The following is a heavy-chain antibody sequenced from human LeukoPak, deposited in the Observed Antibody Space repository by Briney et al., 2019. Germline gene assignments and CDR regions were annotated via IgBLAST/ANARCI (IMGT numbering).Heavy chain of an antibody. CDR2: IYYSGST. Sequence: SETLSLTCTVSGGSISSSSYYWGWIRQPPGKGLEWIGSIYYSGSTYYNPSLKSRVTISVDTSKNQFSLKLSSVTAADTAVYHCARGDGRVYFDYWGQGTLVTVSS. D-gene: IGHD1-26*01. CDR1: GGSISSSSYY. CDR3: ARGDGRVYFDY. J-gene: IGHJ4*02. V-gene: IGHV4-39*07.